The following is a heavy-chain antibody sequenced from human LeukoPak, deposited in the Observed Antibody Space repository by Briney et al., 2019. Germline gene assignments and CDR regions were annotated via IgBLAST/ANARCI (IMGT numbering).Heavy chain of an antibody. CDR3: AKENVAAALPDNWFDP. D-gene: IGHD2-2*01. CDR2: IYSGDNT. Sequence: PGGSLRLSCAVSGFTVSTYYMSWVRQAPGKGLEWVSIIYSGDNTYYADSVKGRFTISRDNSKNTLYLQMNSLRAEDTAVYYRAKENVAAALPDNWFDPWGQGTLVTVSS. J-gene: IGHJ5*02. CDR1: GFTVSTYY. V-gene: IGHV3-66*01.